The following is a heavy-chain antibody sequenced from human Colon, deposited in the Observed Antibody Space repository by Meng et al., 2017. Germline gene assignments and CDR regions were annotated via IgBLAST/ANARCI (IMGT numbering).Heavy chain of an antibody. Sequence: QGRLQGSGPRRGRPSETLSLTRSLSGGSVSSPSYYWSWIRQTPGKGLEWIGYVYYTGSANYNPSLKSRVTISVDTSKNHFSLNLTSVTAADTAVYYCARGRGSYSSIDFWGQGTLVTVSS. J-gene: IGHJ4*02. D-gene: IGHD1-26*01. V-gene: IGHV4-61*03. CDR1: GGSVSSPSYY. CDR2: VYYTGSA. CDR3: ARGRGSYSSIDF.